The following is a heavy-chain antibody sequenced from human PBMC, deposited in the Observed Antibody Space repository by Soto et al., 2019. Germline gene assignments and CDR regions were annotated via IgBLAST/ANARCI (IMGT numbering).Heavy chain of an antibody. CDR3: AKERREYSYGGYFDY. D-gene: IGHD5-18*01. Sequence: GGSLRLSCAASGFTFSSYGMHWVRQAPGKGLEWVALISFDGGNKNYADSVKGRFTISRDNSKNTLYLQMSSLRGEDTAVYHCAKERREYSYGGYFDYWGPGTLVTVSS. V-gene: IGHV3-30*18. CDR1: GFTFSSYG. J-gene: IGHJ4*02. CDR2: ISFDGGNK.